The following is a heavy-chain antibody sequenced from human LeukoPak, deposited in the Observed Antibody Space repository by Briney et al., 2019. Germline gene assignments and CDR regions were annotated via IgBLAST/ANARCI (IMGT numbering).Heavy chain of an antibody. CDR3: ARGDIVVVPAATLSIAAPSFDY. CDR2: IYHSGST. CDR1: GGSISSGGYY. J-gene: IGHJ4*02. Sequence: SQTLSLTCTVSGGSISSGGYYWSWIRQPPGKGLEWIGYIYHSGSTYYNPSLKSRVTISVDRSKNQFSLKLSSVTAADTAVYYCARGDIVVVPAATLSIAAPSFDYWGQGTLVTVSS. D-gene: IGHD2-2*01. V-gene: IGHV4-30-2*01.